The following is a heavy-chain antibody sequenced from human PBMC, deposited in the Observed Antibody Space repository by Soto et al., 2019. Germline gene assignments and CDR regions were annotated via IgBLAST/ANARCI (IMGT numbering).Heavy chain of an antibody. CDR2: ISSSSSTI. CDR3: ARARYSSGWLDAFDI. J-gene: IGHJ3*02. V-gene: IGHV3-48*04. D-gene: IGHD6-19*01. Sequence: GGSLRLSCAASGFTFSSYSMNWVRQAPGKGLEWVSYISSSSSTIYYADSVKGRFTISRDNAKNSLYLQMNSLRAEDTAVYYCARARYSSGWLDAFDIWGQGTMVTVSS. CDR1: GFTFSSYS.